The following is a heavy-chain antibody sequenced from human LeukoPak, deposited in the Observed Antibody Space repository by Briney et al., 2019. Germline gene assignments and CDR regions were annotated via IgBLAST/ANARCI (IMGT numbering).Heavy chain of an antibody. CDR2: INHSGST. V-gene: IGHV4-34*01. D-gene: IGHD1-26*01. CDR1: GFTFSSYS. Sequence: GSLRLSCAASGFTFSSYSMNWIRQPPGKGLEWIGEINHSGSTNYNPSLKSRVTISVDTSKNQFSLKLSSVTAADTAVYYCARGYRNFDYWGQGTLVTVSS. J-gene: IGHJ4*02. CDR3: ARGYRNFDY.